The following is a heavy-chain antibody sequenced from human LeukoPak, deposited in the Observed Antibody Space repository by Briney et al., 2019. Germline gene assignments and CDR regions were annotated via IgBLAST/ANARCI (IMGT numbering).Heavy chain of an antibody. J-gene: IGHJ4*02. CDR2: INSDGSST. CDR3: ARGYSSGYRVDY. Sequence: PGGSLRLSCAASGFTFSSYWMHWVRQAPGKGLVWVSRINSDGSSTSYADSVEGRFTISRDNAKNTLYLQMNSLRAEDTAVYYCARGYSSGYRVDYWGQGTLVTVSS. V-gene: IGHV3-74*01. CDR1: GFTFSSYW. D-gene: IGHD3-22*01.